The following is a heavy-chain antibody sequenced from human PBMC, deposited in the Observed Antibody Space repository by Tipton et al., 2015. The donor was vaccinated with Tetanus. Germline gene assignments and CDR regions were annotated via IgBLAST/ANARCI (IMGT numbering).Heavy chain of an antibody. D-gene: IGHD3-3*02. Sequence: TLSLTCTVSGGSMNSYYWSWIRQPPGKGLEWIGYIYYTGSTNYNPSLKSRLTMSVDTSNNLFSLKLTSVTAADTAVYYCARVQLSSSFLKYNWLDPWGQGTLVTVAS. V-gene: IGHV4-59*01. CDR1: GGSMNSYY. CDR2: IYYTGST. J-gene: IGHJ5*02. CDR3: ARVQLSSSFLKYNWLDP.